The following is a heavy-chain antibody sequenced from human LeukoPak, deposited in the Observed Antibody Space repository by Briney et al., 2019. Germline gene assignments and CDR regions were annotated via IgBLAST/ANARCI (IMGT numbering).Heavy chain of an antibody. CDR2: IWYDGSNI. CDR3: ARDHRSGSGSGTQANDY. D-gene: IGHD3-10*01. J-gene: IGHJ4*02. V-gene: IGHV3-33*01. Sequence: PGRSLRLSCATSGFTFSSYGMHWVRQAPGKGLEWVAVIWYDGSNIHYADSVQGRFTISRDSSKNTLYLQMNSLRDEDTAVYYCARDHRSGSGSGTQANDYWGQGTLVTVSS. CDR1: GFTFSSYG.